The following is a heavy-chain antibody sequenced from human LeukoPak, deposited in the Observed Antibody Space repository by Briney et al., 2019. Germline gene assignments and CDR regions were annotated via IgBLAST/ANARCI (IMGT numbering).Heavy chain of an antibody. CDR3: ARNYYEFFH. J-gene: IGHJ4*02. CDR1: GFAFSSYS. Sequence: GGSLRLSCEATGFAFSSYSMNWVRQGPGKSLEWVASISGNSRDIYYADSLKGRVTISRDNAENTLYLHMNSLRAEDTAVYYCARNYYEFFHWGQGTLVTVSS. V-gene: IGHV3-21*01. CDR2: ISGNSRDI. D-gene: IGHD3/OR15-3a*01.